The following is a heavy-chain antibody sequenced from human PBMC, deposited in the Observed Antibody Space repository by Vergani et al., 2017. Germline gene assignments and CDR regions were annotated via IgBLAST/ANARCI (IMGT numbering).Heavy chain of an antibody. V-gene: IGHV1-69*01. D-gene: IGHD2-21*02. J-gene: IGHJ4*02. CDR1: GGTFSSYA. CDR2: IIPIFGTA. Sequence: QVQLVQSGAEVKKPGSSVNVSCKASGGTFSSYAISWVRQAPGQGLEWMGGIIPIFGTANYAQKFQGRVTITADESTSTAYMELSSLRSEDTAVYYCARVAYCGGDCYSHFDYWGQGTLVTVSS. CDR3: ARVAYCGGDCYSHFDY.